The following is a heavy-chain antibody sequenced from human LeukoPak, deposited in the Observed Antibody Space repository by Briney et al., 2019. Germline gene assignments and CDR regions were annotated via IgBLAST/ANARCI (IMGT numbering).Heavy chain of an antibody. J-gene: IGHJ5*02. CDR2: IYYSGST. CDR3: ARDTRVGIAVAGTYRWFDP. CDR1: GGSISSYY. Sequence: SETLSLTCTVSGGSISSYYWSWIRQPPGKGLEWIGYIYYSGSTNYNPSLKSRVTISVDTSKNQFSLKLSSVTAADTAVYYCARDTRVGIAVAGTYRWFDPWGQGTLVTASS. D-gene: IGHD6-19*01. V-gene: IGHV4-59*01.